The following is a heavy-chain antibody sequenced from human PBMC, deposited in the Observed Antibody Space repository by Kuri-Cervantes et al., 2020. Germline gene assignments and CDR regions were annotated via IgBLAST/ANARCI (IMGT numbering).Heavy chain of an antibody. CDR1: GYTFTGYY. CDR3: ARGFSSERPVMTDY. CDR2: INPNSGGT. V-gene: IGHV1-2*04. Sequence: ASVKVSCKASGYTFTGYYMHWVRQAPGQGLEWMGWINPNSGGTNYAQKFQGWVTMTRDTSISTAYMELSRLRSEDTAVYYCARGFSSERPVMTDYWGQGTLVTVSS. D-gene: IGHD2-21*01. J-gene: IGHJ4*02.